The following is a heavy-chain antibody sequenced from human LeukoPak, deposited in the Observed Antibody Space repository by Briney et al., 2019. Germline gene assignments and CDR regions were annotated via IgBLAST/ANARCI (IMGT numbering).Heavy chain of an antibody. Sequence: GGSLRLTCAASGITVSTNYMNWVRQAPGKGLEWVSVIFSTDKTNYADSVQGRFTISRDPSKNTVYLQMNSLRGEDTAVYYRARGPRYSFYWGQGTLVSVSS. D-gene: IGHD6-13*01. J-gene: IGHJ4*02. CDR1: GITVSTNY. CDR3: ARGPRYSFY. CDR2: IFSTDKT. V-gene: IGHV3-53*01.